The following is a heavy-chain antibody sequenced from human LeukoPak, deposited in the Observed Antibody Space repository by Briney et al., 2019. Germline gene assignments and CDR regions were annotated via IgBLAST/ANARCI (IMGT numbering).Heavy chain of an antibody. Sequence: PGGSLRLSCAASGFTFSSYAMSWVRQDPGKGLEWVSAISGSGGSTYYADSVKGRFTISRDNAKNSLYLQMNSLRADDSAVYYCARDPNSKIGAFDLWGQGTMVTVSS. CDR2: ISGSGGST. V-gene: IGHV3-23*01. CDR1: GFTFSSYA. CDR3: ARDPNSKIGAFDL. J-gene: IGHJ3*01. D-gene: IGHD2/OR15-2a*01.